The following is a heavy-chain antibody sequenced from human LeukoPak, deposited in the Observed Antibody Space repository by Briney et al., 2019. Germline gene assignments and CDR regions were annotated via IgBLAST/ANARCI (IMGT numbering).Heavy chain of an antibody. CDR3: ARDPLLGDTWFEFLDL. D-gene: IGHD3-10*01. Sequence: GGSLRLSCAASGFTFSNAWMSWVRQAPGKRLEWVAAISGGADNALYADSLKGRFTISRDNSKNTLHLQVNSLRAEDTAVYYCARDPLLGDTWFEFLDLWGQGALVTVSS. CDR1: GFTFSNAW. J-gene: IGHJ5*02. CDR2: ISGGADNA. V-gene: IGHV3-23*01.